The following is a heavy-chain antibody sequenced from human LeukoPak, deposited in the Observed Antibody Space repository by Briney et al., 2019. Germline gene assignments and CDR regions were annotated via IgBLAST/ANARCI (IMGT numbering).Heavy chain of an antibody. D-gene: IGHD3-22*01. CDR1: GGSISSSNW. V-gene: IGHV4-4*02. CDR2: IYHSGST. CDR3: AREVYYYDSSGYYWAQKGAFDI. Sequence: PSETLSLTCAVSGGSISSSNWWSWVRQPPGKGLEWIGEIYHSGSTNYNPSLKSRVTISVDKSKNQFSLKLSSVTAADTAVYYCAREVYYYDSSGYYWAQKGAFDIWGQGTMVTVSS. J-gene: IGHJ3*02.